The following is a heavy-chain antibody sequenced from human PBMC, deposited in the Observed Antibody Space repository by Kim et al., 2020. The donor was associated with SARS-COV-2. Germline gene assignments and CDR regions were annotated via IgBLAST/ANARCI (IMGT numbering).Heavy chain of an antibody. J-gene: IGHJ6*02. CDR2: ISSSSSTI. V-gene: IGHV3-48*04. D-gene: IGHD3-10*01. CDR3: AGAQGTAHTVYYYGIDV. Sequence: GGSLRLSCAASGFTFSSYSMNWVRQAPGKGLEWVSYISSSSSTIYYADSVKGRFTISRDNAKNSLYLQMNSLRAEDTAVYYCAGAQGTAHTVYYYGIDVWGQGATVTVSS. CDR1: GFTFSSYS.